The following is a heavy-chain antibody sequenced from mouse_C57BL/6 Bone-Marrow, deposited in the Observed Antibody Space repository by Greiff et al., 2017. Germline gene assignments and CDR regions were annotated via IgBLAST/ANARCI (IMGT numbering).Heavy chain of an antibody. CDR3: AITTLVPYWYFDV. V-gene: IGHV1-52*01. D-gene: IGHD1-1*01. CDR2: IDPSDSET. CDR1: GYTFTSYW. Sequence: VQLQQPGAELVRPGSSVKLSCKASGYTFTSYWMHWVKQRPIQGLEWIGNIDPSDSETQYNQKFKDKATLTVDKSSSTAYMQLSSLTSKDSAVYYCAITTLVPYWYFDVWGTGTTVTVSS. J-gene: IGHJ1*03.